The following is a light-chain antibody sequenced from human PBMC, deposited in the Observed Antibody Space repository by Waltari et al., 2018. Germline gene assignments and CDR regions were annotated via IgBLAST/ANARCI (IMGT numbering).Light chain of an antibody. CDR2: PLA. J-gene: IGKJ2*01. CDR1: QSLLNSDDGYTY. V-gene: IGKV2-40*01. Sequence: DIVMTQTPLSLPVTPGEPASISCRSSQSLLNSDDGYTYLDWFLQKPGQSSQLLIYPLAYRASGVPDRFSGTGSGSNFSLKISRVEAEDVGVYYCMQRLEFPYTFGQGTRLDMK. CDR3: MQRLEFPYT.